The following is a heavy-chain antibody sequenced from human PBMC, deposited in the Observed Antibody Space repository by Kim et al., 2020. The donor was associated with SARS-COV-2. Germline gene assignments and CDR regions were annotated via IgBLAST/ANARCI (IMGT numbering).Heavy chain of an antibody. CDR2: IYSGGST. J-gene: IGHJ4*02. D-gene: IGHD6-19*01. Sequence: GGSLRLSCAASGFTVSSNYMSWVRQAPGKGLEWVSVIYSGGSTYYADSVKGRFTISRHNSKNTLYLQMNSLRAEDTAVYYCAREAADSSGWVRGYYFDYWGQGTLVTVSS. CDR3: AREAADSSGWVRGYYFDY. CDR1: GFTVSSNY. V-gene: IGHV3-53*04.